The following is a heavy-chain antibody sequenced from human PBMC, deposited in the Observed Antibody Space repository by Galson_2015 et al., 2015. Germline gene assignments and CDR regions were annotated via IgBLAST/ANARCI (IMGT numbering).Heavy chain of an antibody. CDR3: AKGLRNSGWYAAADY. CDR1: GYTFSSYA. CDR2: ISGSGYNT. D-gene: IGHD6-13*01. J-gene: IGHJ4*02. V-gene: IGHV3-23*01. Sequence: LRLSCAASGYTFSSYAMSWVRHAPGKGLEWVSTISGSGYNTYYADSVKGRFTISRDDRRDTLYLQMNSLRAEDTAVYYCAKGLRNSGWYAAADYWGQGTLVSVSS.